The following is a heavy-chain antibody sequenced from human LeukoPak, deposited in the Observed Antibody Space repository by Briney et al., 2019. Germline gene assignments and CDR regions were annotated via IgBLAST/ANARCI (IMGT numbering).Heavy chain of an antibody. CDR2: IYPDDSDT. CDR1: GYSFTSYW. J-gene: IGHJ4*02. V-gene: IGHV5-51*01. Sequence: TGESLKISCKGSGYSFTSYWIGWVRQMPGKGLEWMGIIYPDDSDTRYSPSFQGQVTISADKSISTAYPQWSSLKASDTAMYYCARHVGPRLASGLKNYYFDYWGQGTLVTVSS. CDR3: ARHVGPRLASGLKNYYFDY. D-gene: IGHD3-9*01.